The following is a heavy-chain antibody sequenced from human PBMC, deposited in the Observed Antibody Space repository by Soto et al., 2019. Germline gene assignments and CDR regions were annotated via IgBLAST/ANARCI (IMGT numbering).Heavy chain of an antibody. J-gene: IGHJ3*02. CDR1: GGSISRSNW. V-gene: IGHV4-4*02. Sequence: ASETLSLTCAVSGGSISRSNWWSWVRQPPGKGLEWIGEIYHSGSTNYNPSLKSRVTISVDKSENQFSLKLSSVTAADTAVYYCASIRDGYRSAFDIWGQGTMVTVSS. CDR3: ASIRDGYRSAFDI. CDR2: IYHSGST. D-gene: IGHD5-12*01.